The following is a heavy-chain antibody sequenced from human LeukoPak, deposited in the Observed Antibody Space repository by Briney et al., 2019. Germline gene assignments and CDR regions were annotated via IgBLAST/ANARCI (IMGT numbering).Heavy chain of an antibody. CDR2: ISSSGSTI. J-gene: IGHJ4*02. CDR3: ARDRKGQAYFDY. V-gene: IGHV3-11*01. CDR1: GFTFSDYY. Sequence: GGSLRLSCAASGFTFSDYYMSWIRQAPGKGLEWVSYISSSGSTIYYADSVKGRFTLSRDNAKNSLYLQMNSLRADDTAVYYGARDRKGQAYFDYWGQGTLVTVSS.